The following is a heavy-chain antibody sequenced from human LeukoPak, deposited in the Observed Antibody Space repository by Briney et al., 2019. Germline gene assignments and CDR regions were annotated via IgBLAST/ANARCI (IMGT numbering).Heavy chain of an antibody. CDR2: ISVYNGDT. Sequence: ASVKVSCKASGGTFSSYAISWVRQAPGQGLEWMGWISVYNGDTKYAQNFQGRVTMSTDTSTSTAYMELRSLRFDDTAVYYCARDGGLYYGSGTFVGVWGQGTLVTVSS. J-gene: IGHJ4*02. D-gene: IGHD3-10*01. CDR3: ARDGGLYYGSGTFVGV. V-gene: IGHV1-18*01. CDR1: GGTFSSYA.